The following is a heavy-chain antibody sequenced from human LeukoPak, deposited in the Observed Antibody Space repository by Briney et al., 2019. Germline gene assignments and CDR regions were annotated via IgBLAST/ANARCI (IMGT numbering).Heavy chain of an antibody. CDR2: INPNSGGT. CDR3: ARLLVDTAMVKDY. J-gene: IGHJ4*02. D-gene: IGHD5-18*01. V-gene: IGHV1-2*02. Sequence: GASVKVSCKASGYTFTGYYMHWVRQAPGQGLEWMGWINPNSGGTNYAQKFQGRVNMTRDTSISTAYMELSRLRSDDTAVYYCARLLVDTAMVKDYWGQGTLVTVSS. CDR1: GYTFTGYY.